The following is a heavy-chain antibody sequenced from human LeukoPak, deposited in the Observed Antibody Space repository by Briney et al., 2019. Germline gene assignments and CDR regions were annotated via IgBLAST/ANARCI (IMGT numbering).Heavy chain of an antibody. CDR3: ARSVTPGTFDI. V-gene: IGHV1-69*04. CDR1: GGTFSSYA. J-gene: IGHJ3*02. CDR2: IIPILGIA. D-gene: IGHD2-21*02. Sequence: GASVKVSCKASGGTFSSYAISWVRQAPGQGLEWMGRIIPILGIANHAQKFQGRVTITADKSTSTAYMELSSLRSEDTAVYYCARSVTPGTFDIWGQGTMVTVSS.